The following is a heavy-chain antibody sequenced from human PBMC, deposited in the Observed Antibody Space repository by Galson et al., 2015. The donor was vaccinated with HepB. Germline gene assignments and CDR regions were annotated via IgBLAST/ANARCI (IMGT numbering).Heavy chain of an antibody. V-gene: IGHV3-7*01. CDR1: GFTFSSYW. J-gene: IGHJ4*02. Sequence: SLRLSCAASGFTFSSYWMSWVRQAPGKGLKWVANIKQDGSETYYVDSVKGRFTISRDNAKNSVYLQMNSLRLEDTAVYYCARLKGADDWGQGTLVTVSS. CDR2: IKQDGSET. CDR3: ARLKGADD. D-gene: IGHD1-26*01.